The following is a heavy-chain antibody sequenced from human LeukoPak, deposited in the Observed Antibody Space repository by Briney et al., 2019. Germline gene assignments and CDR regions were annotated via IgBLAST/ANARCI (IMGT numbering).Heavy chain of an antibody. Sequence: PSETLSLTCTVSGGSITSYYWSWIRQPPGKGLEWIGYISYSGSTNYNLSLKSRVTISVDTSKNQFSLKLTSVTAADTAVCYCARRRTDLLLSYFDPWGQGTLVTVSS. J-gene: IGHJ5*02. CDR3: ARRRTDLLLSYFDP. CDR2: ISYSGST. V-gene: IGHV4-59*01. D-gene: IGHD2-21*01. CDR1: GGSITSYY.